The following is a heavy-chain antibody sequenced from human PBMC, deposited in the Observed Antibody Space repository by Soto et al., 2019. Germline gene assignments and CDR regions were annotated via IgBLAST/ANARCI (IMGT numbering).Heavy chain of an antibody. J-gene: IGHJ3*02. V-gene: IGHV1-69*13. D-gene: IGHD2-15*01. CDR3: ASPSGHDAFDI. CDR2: VIPIFGTA. Sequence: GASVKVSCKASGGTFSSYAISWVRQAPGQGLEWMGGVIPIFGTANYAQKFQGRVTITADESTSTAYMELSSLRSEDTAVYYCASPSGHDAFDIWGKGTMVTVSS. CDR1: GGTFSSYA.